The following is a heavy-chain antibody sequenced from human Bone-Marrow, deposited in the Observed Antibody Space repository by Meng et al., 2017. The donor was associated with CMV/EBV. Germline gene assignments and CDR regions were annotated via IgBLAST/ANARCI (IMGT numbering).Heavy chain of an antibody. V-gene: IGHV1-46*01. D-gene: IGHD6-13*01. CDR2: INPSGGST. CDR1: GGTFSSYA. CDR3: ARGGEIAAAGTRWFDP. Sequence: ASVKVSCKASGGTFSSYAISWVRQAPGQGLEWMGIINPSGGSTSYAQKFQGRVTMTRDTSTSTVYMELSSLRSEDTAVYYCARGGEIAAAGTRWFDPWGQGTLVTDSS. J-gene: IGHJ5*02.